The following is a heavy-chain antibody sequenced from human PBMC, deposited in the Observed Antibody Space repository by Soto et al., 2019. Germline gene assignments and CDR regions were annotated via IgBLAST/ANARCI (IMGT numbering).Heavy chain of an antibody. CDR1: GYTFTSYG. CDR3: ARMGDVPYYYYGMDV. J-gene: IGHJ6*02. CDR2: INGYNGNT. V-gene: IGHV1-18*01. D-gene: IGHD3-16*01. Sequence: QVQLVQSGAEVKKPGASVKVSCKASGYTFTSYGITWVRQAPGQGLEWLGWINGYNGNTNYAQKLQGRVTMTTDTSPGTAYMGLRSPRADDTAVYDCARMGDVPYYYYGMDVWGQGTTVTVSS.